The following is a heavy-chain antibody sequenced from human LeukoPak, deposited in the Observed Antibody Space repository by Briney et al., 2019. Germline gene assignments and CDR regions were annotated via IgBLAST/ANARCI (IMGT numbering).Heavy chain of an antibody. Sequence: GGSLRLSCAASGFTVSSNYMSWVRQAPGKGLKWVSVIYSGGSTYYADSVKGRFTISRHNSKNTLYLQMNSLRAEDTAVYYCARDNITRIYGDYRYYYYGMDVWGQGTTVTVSS. V-gene: IGHV3-53*04. CDR1: GFTVSSNY. D-gene: IGHD4-17*01. CDR3: ARDNITRIYGDYRYYYYGMDV. J-gene: IGHJ6*02. CDR2: IYSGGST.